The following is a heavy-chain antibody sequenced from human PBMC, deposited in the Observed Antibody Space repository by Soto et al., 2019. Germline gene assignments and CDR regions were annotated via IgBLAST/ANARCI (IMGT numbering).Heavy chain of an antibody. D-gene: IGHD1-26*01. CDR2: MYYSGST. Sequence: QVQLQESGPGLVKPSQALSLTCTVSGGSISSGGYYWSWVRQHPGKGLEWIAYMYYSGSTYYNPSLRSRFSVSVDTSKNPSSLKLSSVTAADTAVYYCARFSGSYLRDWGQGTLVTVSS. CDR1: GGSISSGGYY. CDR3: ARFSGSYLRD. V-gene: IGHV4-31*03. J-gene: IGHJ4*02.